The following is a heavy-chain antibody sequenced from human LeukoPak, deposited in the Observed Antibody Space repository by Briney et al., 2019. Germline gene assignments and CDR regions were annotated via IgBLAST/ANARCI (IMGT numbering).Heavy chain of an antibody. V-gene: IGHV3-48*04. CDR1: GFTFTDYW. CDR3: ARVTTYSSSWFGDFDS. D-gene: IGHD6-13*01. J-gene: IGHJ4*02. CDR2: ISSSSSTI. Sequence: GGSLRLSCAASGFTFTDYWMNWVRQAPGKGLEWVSYISSSSSTIYYADSVKGRFTISRDNAKNSLYLQMNSLRVEDTALYYCARVTTYSSSWFGDFDSWGQGALVTVSS.